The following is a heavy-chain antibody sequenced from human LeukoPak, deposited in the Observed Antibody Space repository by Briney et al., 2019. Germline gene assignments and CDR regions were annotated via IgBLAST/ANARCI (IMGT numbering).Heavy chain of an antibody. J-gene: IGHJ4*02. V-gene: IGHV3-21*01. Sequence: PGGSLRLSCAASGFTFSSYSMNWVRQAPGKGLEWVSSISSSSSYIYYADSVKGRFTISRDNAKNSLYLQMNSLRAEDTAVYYCARAMYSSSWTFDYWGQGTLVTVSS. CDR3: ARAMYSSSWTFDY. D-gene: IGHD6-13*01. CDR1: GFTFSSYS. CDR2: ISSSSSYI.